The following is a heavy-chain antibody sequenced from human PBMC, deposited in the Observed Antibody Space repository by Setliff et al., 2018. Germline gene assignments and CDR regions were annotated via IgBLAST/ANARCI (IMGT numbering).Heavy chain of an antibody. J-gene: IGHJ4*02. V-gene: IGHV4-34*01. D-gene: IGHD4-4*01. CDR2: INQSGST. Sequence: PSETLSLTCAVYGGSFNSYYWSWIRQPPGKGLEWIGEINQSGSTNYNPSLKSRVTMSVDTSKNQFSLKLNSVTAADTAVYYCARGAYIGLDYWGQGTLVTVSS. CDR1: GGSFNSYY. CDR3: ARGAYIGLDY.